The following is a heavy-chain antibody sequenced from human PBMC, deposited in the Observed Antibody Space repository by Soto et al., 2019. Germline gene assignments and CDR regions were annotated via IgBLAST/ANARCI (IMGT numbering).Heavy chain of an antibody. Sequence: GGSMRLSCAASGFTFTRYSMNWVRQAPGKGLEWVSSISSTTNYIYYGDSMKGRFTISRDNGKNSLYLEIHSLRAEDTAVYYCARESEDLTSNFDYWGQGTLVTVSS. CDR2: ISSTTNYI. V-gene: IGHV3-21*06. J-gene: IGHJ4*02. CDR1: GFTFTRYS. CDR3: ARESEDLTSNFDY.